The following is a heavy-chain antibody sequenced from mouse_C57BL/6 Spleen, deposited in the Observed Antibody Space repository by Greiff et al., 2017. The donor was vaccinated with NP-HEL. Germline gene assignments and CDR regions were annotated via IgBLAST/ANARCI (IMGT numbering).Heavy chain of an antibody. CDR1: GYTFTSYT. J-gene: IGHJ1*03. D-gene: IGHD1-1*01. Sequence: QVQLQQSGAELARPGASVKMSCKASGYTFTSYTMHWVKQRPGQGLEWIGYINPSSGYTKYNQKFKDKATLTADKSSSTAYMQLSSLTSEDSAVYYCARETTVVAYWYFDVWGTGTTVTVSS. CDR3: ARETTVVAYWYFDV. CDR2: INPSSGYT. V-gene: IGHV1-4*01.